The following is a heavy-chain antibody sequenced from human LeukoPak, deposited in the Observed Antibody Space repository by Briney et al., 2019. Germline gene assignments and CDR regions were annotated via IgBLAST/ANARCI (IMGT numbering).Heavy chain of an antibody. CDR1: GFTFDDYA. Sequence: GGSLRLSCAASGFTFDDYAMHWVRQPPGKGLEWVANIKQDGSEKYYVDSVKGRFTISRDNAKNSLYLQMNSLRAEDTAVYYCARVMYSTGYFDYWGQGTLVTVSS. CDR2: IKQDGSEK. CDR3: ARVMYSTGYFDY. V-gene: IGHV3-7*01. J-gene: IGHJ4*02. D-gene: IGHD6-19*01.